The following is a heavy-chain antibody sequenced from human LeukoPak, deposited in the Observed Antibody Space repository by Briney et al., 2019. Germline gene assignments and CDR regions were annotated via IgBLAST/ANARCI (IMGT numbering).Heavy chain of an antibody. V-gene: IGHV3-30*03. CDR3: ARVAHYYDSSGYLGVGWFDP. D-gene: IGHD3-22*01. CDR2: MPNDRRNN. J-gene: IGHJ5*02. CDR1: GFTFSSYG. Sequence: GGSLRLSCAASGFTFSSYGMHWVRQAPDKGLEWVAVMPNDRRNNYYAESVKGRFTISRDNSKNTLYLQMNSLRAEDMAVYYCARVAHYYDSSGYLGVGWFDPWGQGTLVTVSS.